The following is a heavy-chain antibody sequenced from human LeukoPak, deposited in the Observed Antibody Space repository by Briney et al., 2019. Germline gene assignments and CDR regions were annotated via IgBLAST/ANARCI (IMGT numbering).Heavy chain of an antibody. CDR2: FDPEDGET. D-gene: IGHD2-8*01. Sequence: ASVKVSCKVSGYTLTELSMHWVRQAPGKGLEWMGGFDPEDGETIYAQKFQGRVTMTEDTSTDTAYMELSSLRSEDAAVYYCATAIESTRGVGAFDIWGQGTMVTVSS. V-gene: IGHV1-24*01. CDR3: ATAIESTRGVGAFDI. CDR1: GYTLTELS. J-gene: IGHJ3*02.